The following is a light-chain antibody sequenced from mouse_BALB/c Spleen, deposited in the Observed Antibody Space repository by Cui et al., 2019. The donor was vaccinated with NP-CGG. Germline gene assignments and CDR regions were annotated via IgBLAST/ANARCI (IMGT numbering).Light chain of an antibody. CDR3: ALWYSNHWV. J-gene: IGLJ1*01. V-gene: IGLV1*01. CDR2: GTN. CDR1: TGAVTTSNY. Sequence: VVTQESALTTSPGETVTLTCRSSTGAVTTSNYANWVQEKPDHLFTGLIGGTNNRAPGVPARFSGSLIGDKAALTITGAQTGDEAIYFCALWYSNHWVFGGGTKLTVL.